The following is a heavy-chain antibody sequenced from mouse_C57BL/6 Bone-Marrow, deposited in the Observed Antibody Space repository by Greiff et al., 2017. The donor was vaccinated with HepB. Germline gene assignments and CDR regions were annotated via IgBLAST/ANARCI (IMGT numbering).Heavy chain of an antibody. J-gene: IGHJ4*01. CDR2: INPSNGGT. V-gene: IGHV1-53*01. CDR1: GYTFTSYW. CDR3: ASVQLGRGVSYAMDY. D-gene: IGHD4-1*02. Sequence: VQLQQPGTELVKPGASVKLSCKASGYTFTSYWMHWVKQRPGQGLEWIGNINPSNGGTNYNEKFKSKATLTVDKSSSTAYMQLSSLTSEDSAVYYCASVQLGRGVSYAMDYWGQGTSVTVSS.